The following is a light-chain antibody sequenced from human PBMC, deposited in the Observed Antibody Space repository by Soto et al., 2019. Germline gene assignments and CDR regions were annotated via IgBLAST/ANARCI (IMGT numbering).Light chain of an antibody. CDR1: QGIRND. J-gene: IGKJ2*01. CDR2: AAF. Sequence: DIQMTQSPSSLAASVGDRVTITCRASQGIRNDLGWYQQKPGKAPKRLIFAAFTLQSGVPSRVSGSGSGTYFTPTISSLQPEDFATYYCLQHRIYPYTFGQGTKLEVK. V-gene: IGKV1-17*01. CDR3: LQHRIYPYT.